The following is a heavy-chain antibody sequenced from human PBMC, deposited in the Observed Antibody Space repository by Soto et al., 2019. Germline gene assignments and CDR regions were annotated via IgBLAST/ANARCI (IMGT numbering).Heavy chain of an antibody. CDR3: AKHSEYQLLSWLDP. J-gene: IGHJ5*02. V-gene: IGHV3-23*01. Sequence: EVQLLESGGGLVQPGGSLRLSCAASGFSFSTYAMSWVRQAPGKGLEWVSGISAGGGNTYYADSVRGRFTISRDNSKNTVDLQISSLRAEHTALYYCAKHSEYQLLSWLDPWGLGTLVTVSS. CDR1: GFSFSTYA. D-gene: IGHD2-2*01. CDR2: ISAGGGNT.